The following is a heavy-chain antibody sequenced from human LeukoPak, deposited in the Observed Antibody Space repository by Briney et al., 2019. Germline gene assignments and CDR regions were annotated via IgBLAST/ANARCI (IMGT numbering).Heavy chain of an antibody. CDR2: IIPIFGTA. CDR3: ARGGWFGELLHFDY. D-gene: IGHD3-10*01. CDR1: GGTFCSYA. J-gene: IGHJ4*02. V-gene: IGHV1-69*13. Sequence: ASVKVSCKASGGTFCSYAISWVRQAPGQGLEWMGGIIPIFGTANYAQKFQGRVTITADESTSTAYMELSSLRSEDTAVYYCARGGWFGELLHFDYWGQGTLVTVSS.